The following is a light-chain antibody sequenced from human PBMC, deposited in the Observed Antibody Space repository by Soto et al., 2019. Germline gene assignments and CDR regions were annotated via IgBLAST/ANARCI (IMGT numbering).Light chain of an antibody. CDR1: QSVLYSSNNKNY. V-gene: IGKV4-1*01. Sequence: DIVMTQSPDSLAVSLGERATINCKSSQSVLYSSNNKNYLAWYQQKPGQPPKALIYWASTRESGVPDRFSGSGSGTDLTLTISSLQAEDVAVYYCQQYYTTPWTFGQGTEVEIK. CDR2: WAS. J-gene: IGKJ1*01. CDR3: QQYYTTPWT.